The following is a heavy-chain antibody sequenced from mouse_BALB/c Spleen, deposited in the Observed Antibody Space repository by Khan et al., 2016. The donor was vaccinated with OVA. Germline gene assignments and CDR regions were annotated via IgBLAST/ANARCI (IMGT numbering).Heavy chain of an antibody. CDR3: ARDDGYSLFAY. Sequence: QVQLQQSGPELVRPGVSVKISCKGSDYTFTDYPMHWVRQSHAKSLEWIGAVSTYYGSTNYNQKFKGKAIMTVDKSSSTAYMELARLTSEDSAISYCARDDGYSLFAYWGQGTLVTVSA. J-gene: IGHJ3*01. CDR1: DYTFTDYP. D-gene: IGHD2-3*01. V-gene: IGHV1S137*01. CDR2: VSTYYGST.